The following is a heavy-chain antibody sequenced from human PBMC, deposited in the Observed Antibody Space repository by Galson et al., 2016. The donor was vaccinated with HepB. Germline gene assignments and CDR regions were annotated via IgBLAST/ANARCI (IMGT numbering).Heavy chain of an antibody. D-gene: IGHD7-27*01. CDR3: ARHVTGDLDY. V-gene: IGHV5-10-1*01. Sequence: QSGAEVKKPGESLRISCKGSGSSFTTYWITWVRQMPGKGLEWMGRIDPRASYTNYSPAFQGHVTISADESINTVNLQWRSLKASDTAMYYCARHVTGDLDYWGQGTLVTVSS. CDR1: GSSFTTYW. J-gene: IGHJ4*02. CDR2: IDPRASYT.